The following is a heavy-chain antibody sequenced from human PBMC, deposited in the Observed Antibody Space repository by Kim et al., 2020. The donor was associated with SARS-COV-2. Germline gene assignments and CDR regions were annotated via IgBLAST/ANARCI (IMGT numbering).Heavy chain of an antibody. CDR2: INHSGST. CDR1: GGSFSGYY. Sequence: SETLSLTCAVYGGSFSGYYWSWIRQPPGKGLEWIGEINHSGSTNYNPSHKSRVTISVDTSKNQFSLKLSSVTAADTAVYYCARGHPYGSGSYRWFDPWGQGTLVTVSS. V-gene: IGHV4-34*01. J-gene: IGHJ5*02. D-gene: IGHD3-10*01. CDR3: ARGHPYGSGSYRWFDP.